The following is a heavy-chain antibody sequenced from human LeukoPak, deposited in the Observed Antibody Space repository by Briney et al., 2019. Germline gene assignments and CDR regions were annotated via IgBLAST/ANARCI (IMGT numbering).Heavy chain of an antibody. CDR2: INHSGST. Sequence: PSETLSLTCAVSGGSISSSNWWSWVRQPPGKGLEWIGEINHSGSTNYNPSLKSRVTISVDTSKNQFSLKLSSVTAADTAVYYCAGLKIVVVVAATPAFDYWGQGTLVTVSS. D-gene: IGHD2-15*01. J-gene: IGHJ4*02. V-gene: IGHV4-4*02. CDR3: AGLKIVVVVAATPAFDY. CDR1: GGSISSSNW.